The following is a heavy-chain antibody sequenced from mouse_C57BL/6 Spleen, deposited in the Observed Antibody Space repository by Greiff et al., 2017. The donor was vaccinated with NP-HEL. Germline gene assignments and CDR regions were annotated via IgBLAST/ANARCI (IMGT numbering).Heavy chain of an antibody. J-gene: IGHJ2*01. CDR1: GYTFTDYE. Sequence: LVESGAELVRPGASVTLSCKASGYTFTDYEMHWVKQTPVHGLEWIGAIDPETGGTAYNQKFKGKAILTADKSSSTAYMELRSLTSEDSAVYYCTRGPYDGYYYFDYWGQGTTLTVSS. D-gene: IGHD2-3*01. V-gene: IGHV1-15*01. CDR3: TRGPYDGYYYFDY. CDR2: IDPETGGT.